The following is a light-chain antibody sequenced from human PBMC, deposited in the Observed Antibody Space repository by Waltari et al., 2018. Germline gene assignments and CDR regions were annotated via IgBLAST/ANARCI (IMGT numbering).Light chain of an antibody. CDR3: VQHRQFPYT. Sequence: DIVMTQTPLSSPVPVGQPASISCRSSQSLVHSDGNNYLDWLHQRPGQPPRLLIYQISNRVSGVPDRLSGSGAGTDFTLKINRVEAEDVGVYFCVQHRQFPYTFGQVIELEIQ. J-gene: IGKJ2*01. V-gene: IGKV2-24*01. CDR1: QSLVHSDGNNY. CDR2: QIS.